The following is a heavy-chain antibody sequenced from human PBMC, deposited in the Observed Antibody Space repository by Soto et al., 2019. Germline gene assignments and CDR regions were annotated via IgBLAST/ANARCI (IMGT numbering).Heavy chain of an antibody. Sequence: QVQLQESGPGLVKPSETLSLTCTVSGGSISSYYWSWIRQPPGKGLEWIGYIYYSGSTNYNPSLKSRVTIAVDTSKNQFSLKLSSVTAADTAVYYCARVGQNEYSSGWYWFDPWGQGTLVTVSS. J-gene: IGHJ5*02. CDR1: GGSISSYY. V-gene: IGHV4-59*01. CDR3: ARVGQNEYSSGWYWFDP. D-gene: IGHD6-19*01. CDR2: IYYSGST.